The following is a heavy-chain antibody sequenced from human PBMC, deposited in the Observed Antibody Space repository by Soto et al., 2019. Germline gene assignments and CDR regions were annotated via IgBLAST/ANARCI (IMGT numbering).Heavy chain of an antibody. V-gene: IGHV1-46*01. Sequence: VASVKVSCKASGYTFITYFMHWVRQAPGQGLEWMGVINPSRGTTTYAQKFQDRVTMTRDTSASTVYMELSSLRSEDTAVYYCATLRAGGTPAGIAVGRWFDPWGQGSLVTVSS. D-gene: IGHD6-19*01. J-gene: IGHJ5*01. CDR2: INPSRGTT. CDR3: ATLRAGGTPAGIAVGRWFDP. CDR1: GYTFITYF.